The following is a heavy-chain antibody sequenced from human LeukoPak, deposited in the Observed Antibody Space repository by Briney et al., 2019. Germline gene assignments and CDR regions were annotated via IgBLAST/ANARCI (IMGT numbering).Heavy chain of an antibody. J-gene: IGHJ4*02. CDR2: IYPGDSDT. CDR1: GYSFTSYW. CDR3: ARQTYSSGWSSFDY. Sequence: GESLKISCKSSGYSFTSYWIGRVRQMPGKGLEWMGIIYPGDSDTRYSPSFQGQVTISADKSISTAYLQWSSLKASDTAMYYCARQTYSSGWSSFDYWGQGTLVTVSS. V-gene: IGHV5-51*01. D-gene: IGHD6-19*01.